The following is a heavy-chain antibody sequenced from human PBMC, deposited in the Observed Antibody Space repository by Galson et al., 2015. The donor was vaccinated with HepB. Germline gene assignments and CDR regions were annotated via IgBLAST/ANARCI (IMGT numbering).Heavy chain of an antibody. Sequence: SVKVSCKASGYTFTSYGISWVRQAPGQGLEWMGWISAYNGNTNYAQKLQGRVTMTTDTSTSTVYMELSSLRSEDTAVYYCAAEYSSRRGAFDYWGQGTLVTVSS. J-gene: IGHJ4*02. CDR2: ISAYNGNT. V-gene: IGHV1-18*01. D-gene: IGHD6-6*01. CDR1: GYTFTSYG. CDR3: AAEYSSRRGAFDY.